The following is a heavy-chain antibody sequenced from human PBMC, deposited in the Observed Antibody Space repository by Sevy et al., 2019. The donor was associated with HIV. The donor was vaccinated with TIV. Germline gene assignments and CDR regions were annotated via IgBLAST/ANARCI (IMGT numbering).Heavy chain of an antibody. J-gene: IGHJ4*02. V-gene: IGHV3-23*01. D-gene: IGHD6-25*01. Sequence: GGSLRLSCAASGFTFSRFAMSWVRQAPGKGLEWVSAISATGSSTNFADSVKGRFTVSRDNSKNTLSLEMSSLRAEDTAIYYCAKAYSSDWYFFDFWGQGTVVTVSS. CDR1: GFTFSRFA. CDR2: ISATGSST. CDR3: AKAYSSDWYFFDF.